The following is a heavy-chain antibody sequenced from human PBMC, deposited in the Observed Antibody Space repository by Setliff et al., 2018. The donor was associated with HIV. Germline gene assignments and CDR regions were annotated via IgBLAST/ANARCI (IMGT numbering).Heavy chain of an antibody. CDR3: ARSGGGWYNWFDP. CDR2: IIPISGTA. Sequence: ASVKVSCKASGGTFKNFAINWVRQAPGQGLEWMGGIIPISGTAVYAQNFRGRVTITADTSRDTAYMELSSLRFDDTAVYYCARSGGGWYNWFDPWGQGTPVTVSS. D-gene: IGHD3-16*01. V-gene: IGHV1-69*06. J-gene: IGHJ5*02. CDR1: GGTFKNFA.